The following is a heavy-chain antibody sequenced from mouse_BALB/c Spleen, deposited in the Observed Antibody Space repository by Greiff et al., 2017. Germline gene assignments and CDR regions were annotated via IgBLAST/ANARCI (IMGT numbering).Heavy chain of an antibody. J-gene: IGHJ4*01. CDR2: IYPGDGDT. D-gene: IGHD2-2*01. Sequence: QVQLQQSGAELERPGSSVKISCKASGYAFSSYWMNWVKQRPGQGLEWIGQIYPGDGDTNYNGKFKGKATLTADKSSSTAYMQLSSLTSEDSAVYFCARLYGYDEGAMEYWGQGTSGTVAS. V-gene: IGHV1-80*01. CDR1: GYAFSSYW. CDR3: ARLYGYDEGAMEY.